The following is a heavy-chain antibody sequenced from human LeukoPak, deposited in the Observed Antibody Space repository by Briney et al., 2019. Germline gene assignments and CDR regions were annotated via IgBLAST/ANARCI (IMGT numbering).Heavy chain of an antibody. V-gene: IGHV4-59*01. CDR3: ARAHLQEDYYYYYGMDV. CDR2: LYYSGST. J-gene: IGHJ6*02. Sequence: SETLSLTCTVSGGSISSYYWSWIRQPPGKGLEWIGYLYYSGSTNYNPSLKSRVTISVDTSKNQFSLKLSSVTAADTVVYYCARAHLQEDYYYYYGMDVWGQGTTVTVSS. CDR1: GGSISSYY. D-gene: IGHD4-11*01.